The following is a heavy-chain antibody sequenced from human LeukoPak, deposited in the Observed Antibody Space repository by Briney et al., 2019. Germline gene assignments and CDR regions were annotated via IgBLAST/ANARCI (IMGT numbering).Heavy chain of an antibody. J-gene: IGHJ6*03. V-gene: IGHV3-21*01. CDR2: ISGSSTYT. Sequence: GGSLSLSCAASGFTFSGYSMTWVRQGPRKGLEWVSSISGSSTYTYYADSVKGRFTISRDNAKNSLDLQVNSLRAEDTAVYYCARRSAGAPTGYYYMDLWGKGHTVSVSS. CDR1: GFTFSGYS. CDR3: ARRSAGAPTGYYYMDL. D-gene: IGHD3-9*01.